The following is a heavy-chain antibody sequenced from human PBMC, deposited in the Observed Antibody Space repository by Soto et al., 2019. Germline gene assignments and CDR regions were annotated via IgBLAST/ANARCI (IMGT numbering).Heavy chain of an antibody. V-gene: IGHV1-18*01. CDR1: GYTFTNYG. D-gene: IGHD3-10*01. CDR3: ARHYSCSGRLRAPLFY. CDR2: ISGHNGNT. Sequence: ASVKVSCKASGYTFTNYGISWVRQAPGQGREWMGGISGHNGNTNYAQKLQGRVTMTADTSTSTAYMELRSLRSDDPAVHYCARHYSCSGRLRAPLFYWGQGTPVTVSP. J-gene: IGHJ4*02.